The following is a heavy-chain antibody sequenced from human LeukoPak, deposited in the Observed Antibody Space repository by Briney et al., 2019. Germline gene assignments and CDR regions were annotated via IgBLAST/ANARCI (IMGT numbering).Heavy chain of an antibody. CDR2: INPNSGDT. V-gene: IGHV1-2*02. J-gene: IGHJ5*02. Sequence: ASVKVSCKASGYTFSGYYIHWVRQAPGQGLEWMGWINPNSGDTHYAQKFQGRVTMTRDTSSSTAYMDLNSLISDDTAVYYCARGQYQLLFEGNWSDPWGPGTLVSASS. D-gene: IGHD2-2*01. CDR3: ARGQYQLLFEGNWSDP. CDR1: GYTFSGYY.